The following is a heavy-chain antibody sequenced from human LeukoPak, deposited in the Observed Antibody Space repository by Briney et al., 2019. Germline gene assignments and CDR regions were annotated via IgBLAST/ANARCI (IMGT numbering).Heavy chain of an antibody. CDR2: INYIRTT. D-gene: IGHD5-18*01. CDR1: GGSISSYY. Sequence: SETLSLTCTVSGGSISSYYWNWIRQPPGKGLEWIGYINYIRTTDYNPSLKSRVTISLDTSKNQFSLKLNSVTAADTAVYYCARRGYTYGQFDYWGQGTLVTVSS. CDR3: ARRGYTYGQFDY. V-gene: IGHV4-59*12. J-gene: IGHJ4*02.